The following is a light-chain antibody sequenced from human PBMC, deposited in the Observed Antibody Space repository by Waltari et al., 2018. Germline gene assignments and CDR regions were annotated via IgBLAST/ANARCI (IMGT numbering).Light chain of an antibody. V-gene: IGKV1-39*01. CDR2: GAS. CDR3: QQSHTTPWT. J-gene: IGKJ1*01. CDR1: QTLTDN. Sequence: DIQMTQSPSSLSASIGDRVTITCRTSQTLTDNVIWYQQNPGKAPKVLIYGASNLHSGVPSRFSGSGSGTEFTLTISDLQPEDCATYYCQQSHTTPWTFGQGTRVDVK.